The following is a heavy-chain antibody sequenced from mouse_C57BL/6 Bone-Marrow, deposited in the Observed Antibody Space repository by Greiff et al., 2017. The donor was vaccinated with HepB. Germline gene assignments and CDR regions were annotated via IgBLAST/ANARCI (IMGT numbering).Heavy chain of an antibody. V-gene: IGHV1-81*01. CDR3: ARKGYYDPFYAMDY. Sequence: VQLQQSGAELARPGASVKLSCKASGYTFTSYGISWVKQRTGQGLEWIGEIYPRSGNTYYNEKFKGKATLTADKSSSTAYMELRSLTSEDSAVYFCARKGYYDPFYAMDYWGQGTSVTVSS. CDR1: GYTFTSYG. D-gene: IGHD2-4*01. CDR2: IYPRSGNT. J-gene: IGHJ4*01.